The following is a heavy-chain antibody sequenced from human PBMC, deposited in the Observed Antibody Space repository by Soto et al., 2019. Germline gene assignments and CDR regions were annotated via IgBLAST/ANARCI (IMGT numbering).Heavy chain of an antibody. CDR3: AREASAVISLDY. Sequence: QVQLVHSEAEVKKPGASVKVSCKASGYTFTAYSMHWVRQAPGQGLEWVGWFNPNSGDTIYAQKFQGRVTLTRDTSIGTAYMELYSLTSDDTAVYYWAREASAVISLDYWGQGTLVTVSS. D-gene: IGHD6-19*01. J-gene: IGHJ4*02. CDR2: FNPNSGDT. V-gene: IGHV1-2*02. CDR1: GYTFTAYS.